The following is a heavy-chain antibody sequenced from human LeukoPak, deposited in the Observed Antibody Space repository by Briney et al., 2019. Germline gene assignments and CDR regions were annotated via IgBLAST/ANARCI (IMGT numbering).Heavy chain of an antibody. D-gene: IGHD3-16*01. CDR3: ARVLGGGWWFDP. CDR2: IYSGGST. V-gene: IGHV3-66*01. J-gene: IGHJ5*02. CDR1: GFTVSSNY. Sequence: GGSLRLSCAASGFTVSSNYMSWGRQAPGKGLEWVSVIYSGGSTYYADSVKGRFTISRDNSKNTLYLQMNSLRAEDTAVYYCARVLGGGWWFDPWGQGTLVTVSS.